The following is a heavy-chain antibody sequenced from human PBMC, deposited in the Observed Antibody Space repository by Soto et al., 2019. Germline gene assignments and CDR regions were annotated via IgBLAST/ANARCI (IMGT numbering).Heavy chain of an antibody. J-gene: IGHJ6*02. Sequence: LQESVPGLVKASETLSLSCSVSFGPMRGYYWSWIRQPPGKGLEWIANIFYNGGANYNPALRSRVTISVDKPKNSFSLRLTSVTPADTAVYYCARDGDHDYFYGMDIWGQGTTVTVS. CDR3: ARDGDHDYFYGMDI. CDR2: IFYNGGA. V-gene: IGHV4-59*01. CDR1: FGPMRGYY. D-gene: IGHD7-27*01.